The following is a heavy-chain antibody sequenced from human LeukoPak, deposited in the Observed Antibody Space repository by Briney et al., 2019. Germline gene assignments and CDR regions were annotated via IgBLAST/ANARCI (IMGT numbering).Heavy chain of an antibody. Sequence: GGSLRLSCAASGFTFSSYDMHWVRQATGKGLEWVSAIGTAGDTYYPGSVKGRFTTSRDNAKNSLYLQMNSLRAEDTAVYYCTIRIYSGAFDIWGQGTMVTVSS. CDR1: GFTFSSYD. CDR3: TIRIYSGAFDI. D-gene: IGHD5-12*01. J-gene: IGHJ3*02. CDR2: IGTAGDT. V-gene: IGHV3-13*01.